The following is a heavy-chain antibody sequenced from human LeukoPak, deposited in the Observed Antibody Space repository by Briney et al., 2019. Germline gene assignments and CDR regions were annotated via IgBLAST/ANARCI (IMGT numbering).Heavy chain of an antibody. D-gene: IGHD6-19*01. CDR3: ARDWKFGWTSYFDY. Sequence: PGRSLRLSCAASGFTFSSYAMHWVRQAPGKGLEWVAVISYDGSNKYYADSVKGRFTISRDNSKNTLYLQMNSLRAEDTAVYYCARDWKFGWTSYFDYWGQGTLVTVSS. CDR2: ISYDGSNK. V-gene: IGHV3-30*01. J-gene: IGHJ4*02. CDR1: GFTFSSYA.